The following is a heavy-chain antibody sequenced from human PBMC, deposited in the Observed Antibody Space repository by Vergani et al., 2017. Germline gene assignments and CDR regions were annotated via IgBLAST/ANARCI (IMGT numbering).Heavy chain of an antibody. CDR3: AKANPRNSGYDYLYYYHAMDV. CDR2: IGKDGINT. V-gene: IGHV3-30*02. J-gene: IGHJ6*02. Sequence: QVQLVESAGGVVQPGGSLRLSCAASGFTFSNFGMHWIRQAPGKGLEWLAYIGKDGINTRYRDAVKGRFTVSRDNSKNTLYLQMNSLSAGDTAVYYCAKANPRNSGYDYLYYYHAMDVWGQGTTVTVSS. D-gene: IGHD5-12*01. CDR1: GFTFSNFG.